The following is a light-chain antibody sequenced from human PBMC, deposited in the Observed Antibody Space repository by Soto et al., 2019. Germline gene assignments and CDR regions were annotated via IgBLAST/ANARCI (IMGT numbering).Light chain of an antibody. CDR2: DAS. CDR1: QSVSSSY. CDR3: QQYGSSPAIT. V-gene: IGKV3-20*01. J-gene: IGKJ5*01. Sequence: EIVLTQSPGTLSLSPGERATLSCRASQSVSSSYLAWYQQKPGHAPRLLIYDASSRTTGIPDRFSGSGSGTYFTLTISILEPEDSAVYYCQQYGSSPAITFGQGTRLEIK.